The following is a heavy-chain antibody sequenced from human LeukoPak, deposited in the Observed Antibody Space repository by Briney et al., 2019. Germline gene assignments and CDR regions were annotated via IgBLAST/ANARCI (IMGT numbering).Heavy chain of an antibody. CDR3: ARVGDYGGNLEYCFDY. CDR1: GYTFTGYY. V-gene: IGHV1-2*02. J-gene: IGHJ4*02. Sequence: ASVKVSCKASGYTFTGYYMHWVRQAPGQGLEWMGWINPNSGGTNYAQKFQGRATMTRDTSISTAYMELSRLRSDDTAVYYCARVGDYGGNLEYCFDYWGQGTLVTVSS. D-gene: IGHD4-23*01. CDR2: INPNSGGT.